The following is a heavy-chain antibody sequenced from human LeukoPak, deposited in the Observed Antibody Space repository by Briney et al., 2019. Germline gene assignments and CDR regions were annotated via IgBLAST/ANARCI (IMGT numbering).Heavy chain of an antibody. CDR1: GGSISSYY. CDR3: ATAYRYCSSTSCYNWSDAFDI. D-gene: IGHD2-2*02. CDR2: IYTSGST. Sequence: SETLSLTCTVYGGSISSYYWSWIRQPPGKGMEWIGYIYTSGSTNYNPSLKSRVTISVDTSKSQFSLKLSSVTAADTAVYYCATAYRYCSSTSCYNWSDAFDIWGQGTMVTVSS. J-gene: IGHJ3*02. V-gene: IGHV4-4*09.